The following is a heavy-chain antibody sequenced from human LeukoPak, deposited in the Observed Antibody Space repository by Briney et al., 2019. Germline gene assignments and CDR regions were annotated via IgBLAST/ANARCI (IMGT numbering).Heavy chain of an antibody. CDR2: IYYSGST. CDR1: GGSISSYY. J-gene: IGHJ5*01. CDR3: AREDS. V-gene: IGHV4-59*08. Sequence: VXGGSISSYYWXWIRQPPGEGLEVSGYIYYSGSTNYNPSLKSRGTISVDTSKNQCSLKLSSVTAADTAVYYCAREDSWGQGTLVTVSS.